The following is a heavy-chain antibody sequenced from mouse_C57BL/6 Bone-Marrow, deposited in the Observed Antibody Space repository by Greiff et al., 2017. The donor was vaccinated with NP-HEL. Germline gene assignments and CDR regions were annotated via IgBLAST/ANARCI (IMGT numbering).Heavy chain of an antibody. CDR1: GYTFTEYT. V-gene: IGHV1-62-2*01. Sequence: QVQLKESGAELVKPGASVKLSCKASGYTFTEYTIHWVKQRSGQGLEWIGWFYPGSGSIKYNEKFKDKATLTADKSSSTVYMELSRLTSEDSAVYFCARHEGDYGSISYAMDYWGQGTSVTVSS. CDR3: ARHEGDYGSISYAMDY. D-gene: IGHD1-1*01. CDR2: FYPGSGSI. J-gene: IGHJ4*01.